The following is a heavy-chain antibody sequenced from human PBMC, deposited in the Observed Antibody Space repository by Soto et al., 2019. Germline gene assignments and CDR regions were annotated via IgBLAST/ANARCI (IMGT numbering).Heavy chain of an antibody. CDR1: GGSISDNH. CDR3: ARAISNGYFDY. D-gene: IGHD2-8*01. J-gene: IGHJ4*02. V-gene: IGHV4-59*01. Sequence: SETLSLTCTVSGGSISDNHWSWIRQPPGKGLECIGYIYYGGSANYNPSLKSRVTISIDTSKNQFSLNLRSVTAADSAVYYCARAISNGYFDYWGQGALVTV. CDR2: IYYGGSA.